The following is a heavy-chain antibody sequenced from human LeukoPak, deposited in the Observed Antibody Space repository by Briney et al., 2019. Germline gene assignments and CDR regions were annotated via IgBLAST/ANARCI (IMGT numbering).Heavy chain of an antibody. D-gene: IGHD6-6*01. CDR1: GFTFSSYS. CDR3: ARAILRGFASSSSGFDY. J-gene: IGHJ4*02. CDR2: ISSSSSYI. V-gene: IGHV3-21*01. Sequence: PGGSLRLSCAASGFTFSSYSMNWVRQAPGKGLEWVSSISSSSSYIYYADPVKGRFTISRDNSKNTLYLQMNSLRAEDTAVYYCARAILRGFASSSSGFDYWGQGTLVTVSS.